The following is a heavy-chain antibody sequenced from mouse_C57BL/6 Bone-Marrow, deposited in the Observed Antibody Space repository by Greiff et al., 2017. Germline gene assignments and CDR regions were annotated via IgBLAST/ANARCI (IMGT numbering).Heavy chain of an antibody. D-gene: IGHD2-14*01. CDR3: ARRDRSPYYAMDY. CDR1: GFTFSDYG. Sequence: EVMLVESGGGLVKPGGSLKLSCAASGFTFSDYGMHWVRQAPGKGLEWVAYISSGSSTIYYADTVKGRFTISRDNAKNTLFLQMTSLRSEDTAMYYCARRDRSPYYAMDYWGQGTSVTVSS. V-gene: IGHV5-17*01. J-gene: IGHJ4*01. CDR2: ISSGSSTI.